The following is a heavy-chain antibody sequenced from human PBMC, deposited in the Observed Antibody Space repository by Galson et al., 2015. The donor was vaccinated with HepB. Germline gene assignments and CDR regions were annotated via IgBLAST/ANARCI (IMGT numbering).Heavy chain of an antibody. CDR3: AKSVAGGWLGAQH. V-gene: IGHV3-30*18. CDR1: GFTFSNYG. D-gene: IGHD6-19*01. CDR2: IPYDGNRI. J-gene: IGHJ1*01. Sequence: SLRLSCAASGFTFSNYGLHWVRQAPGKGLEWVALIPYDGNRIYYRDSVKGRFPISRDISKNTGYLHRNSLRAEDTALYYCAKSVAGGWLGAQHWGRGTLVAVSS.